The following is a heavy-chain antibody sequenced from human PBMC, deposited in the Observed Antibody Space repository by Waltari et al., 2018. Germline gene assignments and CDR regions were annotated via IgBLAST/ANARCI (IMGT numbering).Heavy chain of an antibody. D-gene: IGHD3-10*01. Sequence: QVQLVQSGAEVKMPGSSVTVSCKASGGTFRSYAISRVRQAPGQGLEWRGGFIPSFGTANYAQKFQGRVTITADESTSTAYMELSSLRSEDTAVYYCAALVVRGVSTFDYWGQGTLVTVSS. CDR2: FIPSFGTA. CDR3: AALVVRGVSTFDY. J-gene: IGHJ4*02. CDR1: GGTFRSYA. V-gene: IGHV1-69*01.